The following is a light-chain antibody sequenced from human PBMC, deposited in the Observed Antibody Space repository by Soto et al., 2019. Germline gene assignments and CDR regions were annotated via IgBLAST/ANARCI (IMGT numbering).Light chain of an antibody. CDR2: GAS. J-gene: IGKJ4*01. CDR1: QSVSSSY. CDR3: QQYGSSPPGLT. V-gene: IGKV3-20*01. Sequence: EIVLTQSPGTLSLSPGERATLSCRASQSVSSSYLAWYQQKPGQAPRLLIYGASSRATGIPDRFSGSGSGTDFTLTISRLEPEDFAVYYCQQYGSSPPGLTFGGGNKVDIK.